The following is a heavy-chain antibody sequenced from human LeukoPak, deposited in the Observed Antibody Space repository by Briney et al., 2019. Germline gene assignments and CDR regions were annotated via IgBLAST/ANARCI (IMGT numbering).Heavy chain of an antibody. CDR2: IYTSGST. D-gene: IGHD3-10*01. CDR1: GGSISSYY. V-gene: IGHV4-4*09. J-gene: IGHJ4*02. CDR3: ARVDLYYGSGSYSFDY. Sequence: SETLSLTCTVSGGSISSYYWSWIRQPPGKGLEWIGYIYTSGSTNYNPSLKSRVTISVDTSKNQFSLKLSSVTAADTAVYYCARVDLYYGSGSYSFDYWGQGTLVTVSS.